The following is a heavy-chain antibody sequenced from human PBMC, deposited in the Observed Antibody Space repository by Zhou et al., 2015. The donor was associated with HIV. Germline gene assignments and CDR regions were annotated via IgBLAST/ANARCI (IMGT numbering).Heavy chain of an antibody. CDR3: ARGGDIGYCSGGSCYSFDL. J-gene: IGHJ2*01. CDR1: GGTFSSYA. V-gene: IGHV1-69*01. Sequence: QVQLVQSGAEVKKPGSSVKVSCKASGGTFSSYAISWVRQAPGQGLEWMGGIIPIFGTANYAQKFQGRVTITADESTSTAYMELSSLRSEDTAVYYCARGGDIGYCSGGSCYSFDLWGRGHPGHCLL. CDR2: IIPIFGTA. D-gene: IGHD2-15*01.